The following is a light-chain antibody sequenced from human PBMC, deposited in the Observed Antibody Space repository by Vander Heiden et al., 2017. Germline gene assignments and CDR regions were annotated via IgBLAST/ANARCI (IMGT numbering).Light chain of an antibody. Sequence: DIPMIQSPSSLSASVGDRVTITCRASQSISSYLNWYQQKPGKAPKLLIYAASSLQIGVPSRFSGSGSGTDFTLTISSMQTEDFATYYCQQSYSTPITFGQGTRLEIK. V-gene: IGKV1-39*01. CDR1: QSISSY. CDR3: QQSYSTPIT. CDR2: AAS. J-gene: IGKJ5*01.